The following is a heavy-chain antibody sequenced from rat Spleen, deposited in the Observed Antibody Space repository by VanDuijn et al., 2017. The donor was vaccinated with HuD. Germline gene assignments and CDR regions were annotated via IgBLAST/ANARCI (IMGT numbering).Heavy chain of an antibody. Sequence: EVQLVASGGGLVKTGRSLKLSCVASGFTFTNYWMRWIRQAPGKGLAWVAYISSGGGGFYYLYSVQGRFTISRDNAQSTLYLQMNSLRSEDKPTNYCESRSWEGYYWYFDFWGPGTMVTVAS. D-gene: IGHD1-11*01. CDR1: GFTFTNYW. J-gene: IGHJ1*01. CDR2: ISSGGGGF. V-gene: IGHV5-31*01. CDR3: ESRSWEGYYWYFDF.